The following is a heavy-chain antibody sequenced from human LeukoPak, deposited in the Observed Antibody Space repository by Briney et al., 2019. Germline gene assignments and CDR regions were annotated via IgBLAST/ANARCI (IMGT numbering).Heavy chain of an antibody. J-gene: IGHJ5*02. CDR3: ARTLAAAGPYNWFDP. CDR2: IYTSGST. Sequence: SETLSLTCTVSGGSISSYYWSWIRQPAGKGLEWIGRIYTSGSTNYNPSLKSRVTMSVDTSKNQFSLKLSSVTAADTAVYYCARTLAAAGPYNWFDPWGQGTLVTVSS. V-gene: IGHV4-4*07. CDR1: GGSISSYY. D-gene: IGHD6-13*01.